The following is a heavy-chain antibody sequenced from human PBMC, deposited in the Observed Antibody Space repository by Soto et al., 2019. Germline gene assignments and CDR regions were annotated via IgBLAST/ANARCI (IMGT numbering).Heavy chain of an antibody. D-gene: IGHD2-8*01. J-gene: IGHJ4*02. CDR3: AKGTKYCSSGVCSVFDY. V-gene: IGHV3-9*01. CDR2: INWNSGNI. Sequence: EVQVAESGGGSVQPGWSLRLSCEASGFNFYEYAMHWVREAPGKGLEWVSSINWNSGNIGYADSVRGRFTISRDNAKNSLYLQMNSLRPEDTAFYYCAKGTKYCSSGVCSVFDYWGPGTLVTVSS. CDR1: GFNFYEYA.